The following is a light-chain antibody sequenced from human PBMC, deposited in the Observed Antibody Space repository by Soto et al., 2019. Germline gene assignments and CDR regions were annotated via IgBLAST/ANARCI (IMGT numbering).Light chain of an antibody. J-gene: IGLJ2*01. CDR2: DVS. CDR1: SSDVGGYNY. Sequence: QSALTQPASASGSPGQSITISCTGTSSDVGGYNYVSWYQQHPGKAPKLMIYDVSNRPSGVSNRFSGSKSGNTASLTISGLQAEDEADYHCSSYTSSSTLVVFGGGTKLTVL. CDR3: SSYTSSSTLVV. V-gene: IGLV2-14*01.